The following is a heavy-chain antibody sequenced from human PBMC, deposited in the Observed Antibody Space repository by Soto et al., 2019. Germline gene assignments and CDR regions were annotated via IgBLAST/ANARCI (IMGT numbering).Heavy chain of an antibody. Sequence: GGSLRLSCAASGFTFSSYSMNWVRQAPGKGLEWVSSISSSSSYIYYADSIKGRFTISRDSAKNSLYLQMNSLRVEDTAVYYCARGYYDFWSGYYTHIDYWGQGTLVTVSS. V-gene: IGHV3-21*01. J-gene: IGHJ4*02. CDR1: GFTFSSYS. CDR3: ARGYYDFWSGYYTHIDY. CDR2: ISSSSSYI. D-gene: IGHD3-3*01.